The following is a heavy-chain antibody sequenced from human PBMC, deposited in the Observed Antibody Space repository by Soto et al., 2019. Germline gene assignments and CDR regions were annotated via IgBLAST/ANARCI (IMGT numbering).Heavy chain of an antibody. CDR2: INPNSGGT. CDR1: GYTFTGYY. CDR3: ARDMSYSSSTGGMGV. Sequence: VASVKVSCKASGYTFTGYYMHWVRQAPGQGLEWMGWINPNSGGTNYAQKFQGWVTMTRDTSISTAYMELSRLRSDDTAVYYCARDMSYSSSTGGMGVWGQGTTVTVSS. J-gene: IGHJ6*02. D-gene: IGHD6-6*01. V-gene: IGHV1-2*04.